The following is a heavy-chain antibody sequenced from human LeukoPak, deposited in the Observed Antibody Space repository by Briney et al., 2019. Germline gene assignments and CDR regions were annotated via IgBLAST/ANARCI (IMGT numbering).Heavy chain of an antibody. CDR2: IHPNSSGT. D-gene: IGHD3-22*01. CDR1: GYTFTGYY. CDR3: ARETSYYDISGTKFDY. Sequence: GASVKVSCKASGYTFTGYYMHWVPQAPGQELEWMGWIHPNSSGTNYAQKFQGRVTMTRDTSISTAYMELSRLRSDDTAVYYCARETSYYDISGTKFDYCGQGTLVTVSS. V-gene: IGHV1-2*02. J-gene: IGHJ4*02.